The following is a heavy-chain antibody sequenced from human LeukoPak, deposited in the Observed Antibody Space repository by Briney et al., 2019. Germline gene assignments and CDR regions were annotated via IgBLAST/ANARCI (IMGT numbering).Heavy chain of an antibody. CDR3: ARDLHTYYDFWSGYYFSWFDP. CDR1: GYTFTSYG. D-gene: IGHD3-3*01. V-gene: IGHV1-18*01. Sequence: ASVKVSCKASGYTFTSYGISWVRQAPGQGLEWMGWISAYNGNTNYAQKLQGRVTMTTDTSTSTAYMELRSLRSDDTAVYYCARDLHTYYDFWSGYYFSWFDPWGQGTLATVSS. J-gene: IGHJ5*02. CDR2: ISAYNGNT.